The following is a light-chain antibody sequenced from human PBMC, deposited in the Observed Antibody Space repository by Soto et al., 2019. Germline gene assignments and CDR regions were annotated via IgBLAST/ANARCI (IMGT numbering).Light chain of an antibody. CDR3: AAWDDSLNGRV. J-gene: IGLJ1*01. Sequence: QSVLTQPPSASGTPGQRVTISCSGSNSNIGSNTVNWYQQLPGTAPKLLIYYDNLRPSGVPDLISGSKSGTSASLALSGLQSDDEADYYCAAWDDSLNGRVFGTGTKLTVL. CDR1: NSNIGSNT. V-gene: IGLV1-44*01. CDR2: YDN.